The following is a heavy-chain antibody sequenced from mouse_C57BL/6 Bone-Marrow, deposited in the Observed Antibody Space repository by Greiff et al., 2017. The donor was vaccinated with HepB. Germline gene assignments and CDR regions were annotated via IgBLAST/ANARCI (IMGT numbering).Heavy chain of an antibody. CDR3: ARMGVLWLRAMDY. J-gene: IGHJ4*01. Sequence: QVQLQQSGAELARPGASVKLSCKASGYTFTSSGISWVKQRTGQGLEWIGEIYPRSGNTYYNEKFKGKATLTADKSSSTAYMELRSLTSEDSAVYFCARMGVLWLRAMDYWGQGTSVTVSS. CDR1: GYTFTSSG. D-gene: IGHD2-2*01. CDR2: IYPRSGNT. V-gene: IGHV1-81*01.